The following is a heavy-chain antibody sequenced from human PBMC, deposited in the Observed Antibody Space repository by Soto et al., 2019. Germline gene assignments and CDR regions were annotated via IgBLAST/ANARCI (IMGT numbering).Heavy chain of an antibody. V-gene: IGHV4-61*01. J-gene: IGHJ4*02. CDR2: IYYSGST. D-gene: IGHD3-3*01. CDR3: AGVGITIFLH. Sequence: SETLSLTRTVSGGSVSSGSYYWSWIRQPPGKGLEWIGYIYYSGSTNYNPSLKSRVTISVDTSKNQFSLKLSSVTAADTAVYYCAGVGITIFLHWGREPWSPSPQ. CDR1: GGSVSSGSYY.